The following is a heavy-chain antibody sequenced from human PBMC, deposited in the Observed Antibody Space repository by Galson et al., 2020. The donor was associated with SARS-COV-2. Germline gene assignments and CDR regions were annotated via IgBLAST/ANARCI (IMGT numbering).Heavy chain of an antibody. CDR3: TRGSNSSPFYHFDL. V-gene: IGHV1-2*06. CDR1: GYTFSGHY. CDR2: INPNSGDT. J-gene: IGHJ4*02. Sequence: ASVKVSCKASGYTFSGHYMHWVRPAPGQGLKWMGRINPNSGDTDIAQKFQGRVTMTTDTSLTTAYMELSRLTSDDTAVYYCTRGSNSSPFYHFDLWGQGTLVTVSS. D-gene: IGHD3-10*01.